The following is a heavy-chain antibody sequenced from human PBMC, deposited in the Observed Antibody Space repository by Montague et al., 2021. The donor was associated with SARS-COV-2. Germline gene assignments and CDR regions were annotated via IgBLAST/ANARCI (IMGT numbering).Heavy chain of an antibody. J-gene: IGHJ5*02. V-gene: IGHV4-39*01. CDR1: GGSIISTSSN. Sequence: SETLSLTCTVSGGSIISTSSNWGRHPQPPGKELEWYGSIYYTANTNYSLSLKTPVTIYVDTSKNQFSLRLRTATAAATAVYYSARDRLRYGWFDPWGQGTLVTVSS. CDR3: ARDRLRYGWFDP. D-gene: IGHD5-12*01. CDR2: IYYTANT.